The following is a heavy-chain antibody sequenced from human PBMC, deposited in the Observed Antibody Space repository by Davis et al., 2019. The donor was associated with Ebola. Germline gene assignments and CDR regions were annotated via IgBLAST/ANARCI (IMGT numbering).Heavy chain of an antibody. Sequence: GESLKISCAASGFTFRSYAMSWVRQAPGKGLEWVSGISGSGSSTYYADSVKGRFTISRDNSKNTLYLQMNSLRAEDTAVYYCAKEGYDYIWGSYRSPLFDYWGQGTLVTVSS. CDR3: AKEGYDYIWGSYRSPLFDY. J-gene: IGHJ4*02. V-gene: IGHV3-23*01. CDR2: ISGSGSST. CDR1: GFTFRSYA. D-gene: IGHD3-16*02.